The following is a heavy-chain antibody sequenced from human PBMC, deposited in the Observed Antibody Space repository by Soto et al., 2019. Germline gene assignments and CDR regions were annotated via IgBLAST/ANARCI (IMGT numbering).Heavy chain of an antibody. CDR1: GGSISSGGYY. CDR3: ASQDLPDQYFDY. J-gene: IGHJ4*02. V-gene: IGHV4-31*03. CDR2: IYYSGST. Sequence: QVQLQESGPGLVKPSQTLSLTCTVSGGSISSGGYYWSWIRQHPGKGLEWIGYIYYSGSTYYNPSLKSRVTLSVDTSKNQLSLKLSSVTAADTAVYYCASQDLPDQYFDYWGQGTLVTVSS.